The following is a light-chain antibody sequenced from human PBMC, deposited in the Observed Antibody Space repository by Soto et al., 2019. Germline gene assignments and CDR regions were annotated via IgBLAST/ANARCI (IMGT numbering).Light chain of an antibody. V-gene: IGKV1-5*03. CDR2: KAS. CDR1: QTISSW. CDR3: QHYNSYSEA. Sequence: DIQMTQSPSTLSGSVGDRVTITCRASQTISSWLAWYQQKPGKAPKLLIYKASTLKSGVPSRFSGSGSGTEFTLTISSLQPDDFEPYYCQHYNSYSEAFGQGTKVEIK. J-gene: IGKJ1*01.